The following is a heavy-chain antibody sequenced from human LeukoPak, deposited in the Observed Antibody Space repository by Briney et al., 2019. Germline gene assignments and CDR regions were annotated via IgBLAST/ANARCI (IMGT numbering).Heavy chain of an antibody. Sequence: SETLSLTCAVYGGSFSGYYWSWIRQPPGKGLEWIGEINHSGSTNYNPSLKSRVTISVDTSKDQFSLKLSSVTAADTAVYYCARVTYYDSWSGYCIYYYYMDVWGKGTTVTVSS. CDR1: GGSFSGYY. D-gene: IGHD3-3*01. V-gene: IGHV4-34*01. CDR3: ARVTYYDSWSGYCIYYYYMDV. J-gene: IGHJ6*03. CDR2: INHSGST.